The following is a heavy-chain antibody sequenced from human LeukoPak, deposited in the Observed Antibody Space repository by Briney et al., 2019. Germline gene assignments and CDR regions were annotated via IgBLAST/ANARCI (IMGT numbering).Heavy chain of an antibody. CDR2: IYASGTT. CDR3: ARDGPGAVAVNYYFDY. V-gene: IGHV4-4*07. CDR1: GGSISSSF. Sequence: ASETLSLTCTVSGGSISSSFWSWIRQPAGKGLEWIVRIYASGTTHYNPSLQSRVTMSLDTSKNQSSLKLNSVTAADTAVYYCARDGPGAVAVNYYFDYWGQGTLVTVSS. J-gene: IGHJ4*02. D-gene: IGHD6-19*01.